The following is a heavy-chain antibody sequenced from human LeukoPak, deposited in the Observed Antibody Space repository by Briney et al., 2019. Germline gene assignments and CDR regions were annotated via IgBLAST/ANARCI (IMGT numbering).Heavy chain of an antibody. J-gene: IGHJ4*02. CDR3: AKGPLIEVAGTTWDY. D-gene: IGHD6-19*01. Sequence: PGGSLRLSCAASGFTFSSYAMGWVRQFPGKGQEWVSAISGGGGSTYYADSVKGRFTISRDNSKNTLHLQMNSLRADDTAVYYCAKGPLIEVAGTTWDYWGQGALVTVSS. V-gene: IGHV3-23*01. CDR2: ISGGGGST. CDR1: GFTFSSYA.